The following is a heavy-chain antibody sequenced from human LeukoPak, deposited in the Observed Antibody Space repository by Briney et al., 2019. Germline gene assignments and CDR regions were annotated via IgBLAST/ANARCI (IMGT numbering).Heavy chain of an antibody. Sequence: SVKVSCKAYGGTFSSYAISWVRQAPGQGLEWMGRIIPILGIANYAQKFQGRVTITADKSTSTAYMELSSLRSEDTAVYYCARARGTVTTFWYFNLWGRGTLVTVSS. D-gene: IGHD4-17*01. CDR3: ARARGTVTTFWYFNL. V-gene: IGHV1-69*04. J-gene: IGHJ2*01. CDR2: IIPILGIA. CDR1: GGTFSSYA.